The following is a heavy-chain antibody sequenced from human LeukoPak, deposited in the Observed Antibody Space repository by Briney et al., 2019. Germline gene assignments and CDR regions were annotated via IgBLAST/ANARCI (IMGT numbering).Heavy chain of an antibody. V-gene: IGHV3-74*01. D-gene: IGHD3-10*01. Sequence: GGSLRLSCAASGFTFSSYWMHWVRQAPGKGLVWVSRIKTDGSTTDYADSVKGRFTISRDNAKNTLYLQMNSLRAEDTAVYYCARVLWGARGDYWGQGTVVTVSS. CDR2: IKTDGSTT. J-gene: IGHJ4*02. CDR1: GFTFSSYW. CDR3: ARVLWGARGDY.